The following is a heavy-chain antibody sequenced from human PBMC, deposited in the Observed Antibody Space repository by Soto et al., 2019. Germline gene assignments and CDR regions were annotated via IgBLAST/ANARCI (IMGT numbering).Heavy chain of an antibody. D-gene: IGHD5-12*01. CDR3: ARGVRLATPYYYYGMDV. CDR2: INPNSGGT. V-gene: IGHV1-2*04. Sequence: ASVKVSCKASGYTFTGYYMHWVRQAPGQGLEWMGWINPNSGGTNYAQKFQGWVTMTRDTSISTAYMELSRLRSDDTAVYYCARGVRLATPYYYYGMDVWGQGTTVTVSS. CDR1: GYTFTGYY. J-gene: IGHJ6*02.